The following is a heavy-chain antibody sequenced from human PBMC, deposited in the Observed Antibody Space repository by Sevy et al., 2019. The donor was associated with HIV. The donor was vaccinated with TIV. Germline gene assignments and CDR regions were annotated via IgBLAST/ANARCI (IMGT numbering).Heavy chain of an antibody. CDR1: GFTFGDYA. D-gene: IGHD6-19*01. Sequence: GGSLRLSCTASGFTFGDYAMSWFRQAPGKGLEWVGFIRSKAYGGTTEYAAYVKGRFTISRDDSKSIANLQMNSLKTKEKAVYYCTRDGGSSGWSSFDPWGQGTLVTVSS. CDR2: IRSKAYGGTT. V-gene: IGHV3-49*03. CDR3: TRDGGSSGWSSFDP. J-gene: IGHJ5*02.